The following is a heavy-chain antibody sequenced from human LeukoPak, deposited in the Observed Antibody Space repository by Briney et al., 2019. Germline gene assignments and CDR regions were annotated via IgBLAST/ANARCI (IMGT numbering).Heavy chain of an antibody. J-gene: IGHJ5*02. CDR3: ARDGLRYGDYEVWGFDP. CDR2: INPNSGGT. CDR1: GYTFTGYY. D-gene: IGHD4-17*01. V-gene: IGHV1-2*02. Sequence: GASVKVSCKASGYTFTGYYMHWVRQAPGQGLEWVGWINPNSGGTNYAQTFQGRVTMTRDTTISTAYMEMSRLRSDDTAVYYCARDGLRYGDYEVWGFDPWGQGTLVTVSS.